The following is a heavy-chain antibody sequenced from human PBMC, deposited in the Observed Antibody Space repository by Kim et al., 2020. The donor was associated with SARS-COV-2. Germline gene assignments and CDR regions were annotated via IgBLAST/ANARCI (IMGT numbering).Heavy chain of an antibody. CDR2: ISAYNGNT. CDR3: ARASIAAAGNQLRLLGMDV. J-gene: IGHJ6*02. Sequence: ASVKVSCKASGYTFTSYGISWVRQAPGQGLEWMGWISAYNGNTNYAQKLQGRVTMTTDTSTSTAYMELRSLRSDDTAVYYCARASIAAAGNQLRLLGMDVWGQGTTVTVSS. V-gene: IGHV1-18*01. D-gene: IGHD6-13*01. CDR1: GYTFTSYG.